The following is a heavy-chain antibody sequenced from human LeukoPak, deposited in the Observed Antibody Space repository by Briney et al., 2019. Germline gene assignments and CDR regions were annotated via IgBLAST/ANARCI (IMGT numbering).Heavy chain of an antibody. Sequence: SETLSLTCTVSGGSISSYYWSWIRQPPGKGLEWIGYIYYSGSTNYNPPLKSRVTISVDTSKDQFSLKLSSVTAADTAVYYCARELSMVRGVISHYYYYYMDVWGKGTTVTVSS. D-gene: IGHD3-10*01. CDR1: GGSISSYY. CDR3: ARELSMVRGVISHYYYYYMDV. CDR2: IYYSGST. J-gene: IGHJ6*03. V-gene: IGHV4-59*12.